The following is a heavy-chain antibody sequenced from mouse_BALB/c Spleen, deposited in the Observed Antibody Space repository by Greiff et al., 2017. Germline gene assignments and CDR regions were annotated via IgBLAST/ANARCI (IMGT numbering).Heavy chain of an antibody. CDR3: ASTARAKAY. V-gene: IGHV14-3*02. Sequence: VQLKQSGAELVKPGASVKLSCTASGFNIKDTYMHWVKQRPEQGLEWIGRIDPANGNTKYDPKFQGKATITADTSSNTAYLQLSSLTSEDTAVYYCASTARAKAYWGQGTLVTVSA. CDR1: GFNIKDTY. J-gene: IGHJ3*01. CDR2: IDPANGNT. D-gene: IGHD3-1*01.